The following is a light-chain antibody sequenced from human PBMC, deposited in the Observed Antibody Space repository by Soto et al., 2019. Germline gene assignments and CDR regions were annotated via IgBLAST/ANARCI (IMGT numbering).Light chain of an antibody. CDR2: ATS. Sequence: DIQIAQCPSSLSSSLLEIVTITCRASQSIRTYLNWYQQKPGQAPKVLISATSNLQTGVPSRFSGSGSGTDFTLTISSLQPEDFGAYYCQQSYSTPRTFGQGTKVDIK. CDR1: QSIRTY. V-gene: IGKV1-39*01. J-gene: IGKJ1*01. CDR3: QQSYSTPRT.